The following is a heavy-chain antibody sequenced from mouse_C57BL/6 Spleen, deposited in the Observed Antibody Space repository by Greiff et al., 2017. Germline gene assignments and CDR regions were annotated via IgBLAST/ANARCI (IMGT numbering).Heavy chain of an antibody. D-gene: IGHD1-1*01. J-gene: IGHJ4*01. V-gene: IGHV1-18*01. CDR3: ARSSTTVVAPYYYAMDY. CDR2: INPNNGGT. Sequence: EVQLQQSGPELVKPGASVKIPCKASGYTFTDYNMDWVKQSHGKSLEWIGDINPNNGGTIYNQKFKGKATLTVDKSSSTAYMKLRSLTSEDTAVYYCARSSTTVVAPYYYAMDYWGQGTSVTVSS. CDR1: GYTFTDYN.